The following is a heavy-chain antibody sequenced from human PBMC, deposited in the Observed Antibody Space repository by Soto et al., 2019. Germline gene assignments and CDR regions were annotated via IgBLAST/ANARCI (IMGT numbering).Heavy chain of an antibody. D-gene: IGHD6-13*01. V-gene: IGHV3-21*01. CDR3: ARSRGSSSWYFDY. J-gene: IGHJ4*02. CDR2: ISSSSSYI. CDR1: GFTFSSYS. Sequence: VQLVESGGGLVKPGGSLRLSCAASGFTFSSYSMNWVRQAPGKGLEWVSSISSSSSYIYYADSVKGRFTISRDNAKNSLYLQMNSLRAEDTAVYYCARSRGSSSWYFDYWGQGTLVTVSS.